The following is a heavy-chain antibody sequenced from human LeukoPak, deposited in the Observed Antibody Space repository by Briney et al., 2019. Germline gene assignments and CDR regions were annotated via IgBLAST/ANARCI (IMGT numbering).Heavy chain of an antibody. Sequence: GGSLRLSCAASGFIFSSYAMSWVRQAPGKGLEWVSAISGSGGSTYYADSVKGRFTISRDNSKNTLYLQMNSLRAEDTAVYYCAKDPFAYCGGDCYAYYFDYWGQGTLVTVSS. D-gene: IGHD2-21*02. CDR3: AKDPFAYCGGDCYAYYFDY. CDR1: GFIFSSYA. J-gene: IGHJ4*02. CDR2: ISGSGGST. V-gene: IGHV3-23*01.